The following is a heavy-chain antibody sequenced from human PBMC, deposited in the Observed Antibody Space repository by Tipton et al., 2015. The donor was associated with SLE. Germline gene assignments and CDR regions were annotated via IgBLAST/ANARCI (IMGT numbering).Heavy chain of an antibody. D-gene: IGHD6-6*01. CDR2: IFYSGNA. CDR1: GGSINTGGYW. V-gene: IGHV4-31*03. CDR3: ARMVVPADAFDI. Sequence: TLSLTCSIYGGSINTGGYWWNWIRQHPGRGLEWIGYIFYSGNAYYNPSLQSRVTISVDTSKNQLSLRLASGTAADTAVFYCARMVVPADAFDIWGQGTMVTVAS. J-gene: IGHJ3*02.